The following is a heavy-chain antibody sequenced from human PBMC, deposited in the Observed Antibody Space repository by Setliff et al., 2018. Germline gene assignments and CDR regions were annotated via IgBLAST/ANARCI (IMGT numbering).Heavy chain of an antibody. J-gene: IGHJ2*01. Sequence: ETLSLTCAVSDFSVPTVYYWGWIRQPPGKGLEWIASVYYSGTTYYNPSLESRVTMSVDTSKSHFSLNLYSVTAADTAVYFCARTSTGRYFDLWGRGTLVTVSS. CDR1: DFSVPTVYY. CDR2: VYYSGTT. D-gene: IGHD2-2*01. CDR3: ARTSTGRYFDL. V-gene: IGHV4-38-2*01.